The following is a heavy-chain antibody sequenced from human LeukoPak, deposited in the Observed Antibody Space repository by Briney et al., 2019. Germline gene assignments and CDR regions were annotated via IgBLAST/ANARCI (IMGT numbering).Heavy chain of an antibody. CDR1: GDSFDSYW. CDR3: ARGRGRQATDAFDI. V-gene: IGHV5-51*01. CDR2: IYPGDSDT. Sequence: GESLKISCQGSGDSFDSYWIGWVRQMPGKGLEWMGIIYPGDSDTRYSPSFQGQVTISADKSISTAYLQCSSLKASDTAMYYCARGRGRQATDAFDIWGQGTMVTVSS. D-gene: IGHD3-16*01. J-gene: IGHJ3*02.